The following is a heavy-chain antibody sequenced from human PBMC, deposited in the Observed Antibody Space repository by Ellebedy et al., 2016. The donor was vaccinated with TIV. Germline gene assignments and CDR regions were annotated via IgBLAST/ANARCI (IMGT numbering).Heavy chain of an antibody. CDR2: ITSSGDTT. D-gene: IGHD5-24*01. J-gene: IGHJ4*02. V-gene: IGHV3-11*01. Sequence: GGSLRLSCAASGFTFSDYYMSWIRQAPGKGLEWVSYITSSGDTTYYADSVKGRFTISRDNAKKSLYLQMNSLRAEDTAVYYCAREGRDGYNPYFDYWGQGILVTVSS. CDR3: AREGRDGYNPYFDY. CDR1: GFTFSDYY.